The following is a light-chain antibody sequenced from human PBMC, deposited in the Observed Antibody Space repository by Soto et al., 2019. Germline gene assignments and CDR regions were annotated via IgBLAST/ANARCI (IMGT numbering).Light chain of an antibody. CDR2: GAS. Sequence: EIVLTQSPGTLSLSPGERATLSCRASQSVSSSYLAWYQQKPGQAPRLLIYGASSRTTGIPDRFSGSGSGTDFPLTISRLEPGDFAVYYCQHYGNSPWTFGQGTKVEIK. CDR1: QSVSSSY. J-gene: IGKJ1*01. V-gene: IGKV3-20*01. CDR3: QHYGNSPWT.